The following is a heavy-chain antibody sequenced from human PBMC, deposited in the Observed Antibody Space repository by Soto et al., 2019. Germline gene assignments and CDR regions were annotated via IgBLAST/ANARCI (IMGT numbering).Heavy chain of an antibody. Sequence: QITLKESGPTLVKPTQTLTLTCTVSGFSLSTRGVAVGRFRQPPGKALEWLALIYWDEDKWYSPSLKSRLTITDDTSKNQVVPTMPNMDPVDTATYYCAHRPRGYAYYFDYWGQGTLVTVSS. CDR2: IYWDEDK. J-gene: IGHJ4*02. D-gene: IGHD5-12*01. CDR3: AHRPRGYAYYFDY. V-gene: IGHV2-5*02. CDR1: GFSLSTRGVA.